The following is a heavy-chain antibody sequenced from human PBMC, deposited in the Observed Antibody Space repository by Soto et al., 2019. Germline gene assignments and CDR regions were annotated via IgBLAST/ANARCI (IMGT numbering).Heavy chain of an antibody. CDR1: GGSFTSNNW. V-gene: IGHV4-4*02. CDR2: IYRTGST. Sequence: SETLSLTCAASGGSFTSNNWWTWVRQPPGQGLEWIGEIYRTGSTNYNPSLKSRVTISLDKSENQFSLKVTSLTAADTAVYYCASRDPGTSVDYWGQGTLVTVSS. D-gene: IGHD1-7*01. J-gene: IGHJ4*02. CDR3: ASRDPGTSVDY.